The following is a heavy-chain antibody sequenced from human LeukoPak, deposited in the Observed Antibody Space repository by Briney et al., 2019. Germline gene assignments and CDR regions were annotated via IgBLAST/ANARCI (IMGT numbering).Heavy chain of an antibody. J-gene: IGHJ6*02. D-gene: IGHD6-19*01. CDR3: ARDSSSGWSTNYYYYGMDV. CDR1: GFTFSSYS. CDR2: ISSSSSYI. V-gene: IGHV3-21*01. Sequence: GGSLRLSCAASGFTFSSYSMNWVRQAPGKGLEWVSSISSSSSYIYYADSVKGRFTISRDNSKNTLYLQMNSLRAEDTAVYYCARDSSSGWSTNYYYYGMDVWGQGTTVTVSS.